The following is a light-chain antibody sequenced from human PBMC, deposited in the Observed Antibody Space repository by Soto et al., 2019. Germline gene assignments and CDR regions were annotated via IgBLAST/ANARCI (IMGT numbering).Light chain of an antibody. Sequence: QSVLTQPPSVSGAPGQRVTISCTGSSYNIGAGYDVHWYQQIPGAAPKLLIYVNSNRPSGVPDRFSGSKSGTSASLAITGLQAEAEADYYCQSFDSSLSGHVVFGGGTKLTVL. CDR3: QSFDSSLSGHVV. CDR2: VNS. CDR1: SYNIGAGYD. J-gene: IGLJ2*01. V-gene: IGLV1-40*01.